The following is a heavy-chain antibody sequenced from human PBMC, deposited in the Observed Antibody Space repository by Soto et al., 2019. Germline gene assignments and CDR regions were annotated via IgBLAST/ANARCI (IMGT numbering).Heavy chain of an antibody. D-gene: IGHD6-6*01. Sequence: SETLSLTCSVSGGSMRNYYWNWIRQPPDGGLEWIGYVYHSGSTNYNPSLKSRVSMSVDVSRNHFSLTLHSVTAADTAVYFCTRSYSTSSSPDYWGQGILVTVSS. CDR2: VYHSGST. CDR1: GGSMRNYY. J-gene: IGHJ4*03. CDR3: TRSYSTSSSPDY. V-gene: IGHV4-59*01.